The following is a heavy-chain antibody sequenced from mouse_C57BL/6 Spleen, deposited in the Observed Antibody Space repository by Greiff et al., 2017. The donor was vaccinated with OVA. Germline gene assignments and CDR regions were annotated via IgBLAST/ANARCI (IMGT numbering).Heavy chain of an antibody. CDR2: IDPENGDT. V-gene: IGHV14-4*01. CDR1: GFNIKDDY. Sequence: VHVKQSGAELVRPGASVKLSCTASGFNIKDDYMHWVKQRPEQGLEWIGWIDPENGDTEYASKFQGKATITADTSSNTAYLQLSSLTSEDTAVYYCITWGTGTRAMDYWGQGTSVTVSS. J-gene: IGHJ4*01. CDR3: ITWGTGTRAMDY. D-gene: IGHD4-1*01.